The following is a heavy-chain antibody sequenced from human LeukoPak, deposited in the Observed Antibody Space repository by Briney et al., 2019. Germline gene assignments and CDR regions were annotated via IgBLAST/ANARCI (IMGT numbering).Heavy chain of an antibody. CDR3: ARQKGPRAAYGSGGQRAFDP. J-gene: IGHJ5*02. CDR2: IYISGST. V-gene: IGHV4-4*07. Sequence: TASEALSLTCTVSGGSISSYYWSWIRQPAGKGLEWIGRIYISGSTNYNPSLKSRVTISVDTSKNQFSLKLSSVTAADTAVYYCARQKGPRAAYGSGGQRAFDPWGQGTLVTVSS. D-gene: IGHD3-10*01. CDR1: GGSISSYY.